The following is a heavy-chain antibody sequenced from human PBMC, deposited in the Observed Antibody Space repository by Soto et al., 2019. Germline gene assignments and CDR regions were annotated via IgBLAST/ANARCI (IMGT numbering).Heavy chain of an antibody. CDR1: GVSLSTSGVG. CDR2: VYWNDDK. CDR3: AHSQRQLVQVHYYYGMNV. D-gene: IGHD6-13*01. J-gene: IGHJ6*02. Sequence: GRTLVNPTPSLTVTCTLSGVSLSTSGVGVGWNRHPPVKSLEWLALVYWNDDKRYSTSLKSRLTITKDTSKNQVVLTMNNMENVDTATYYCAHSQRQLVQVHYYYGMNVWGQGTTVT. V-gene: IGHV2-5*01.